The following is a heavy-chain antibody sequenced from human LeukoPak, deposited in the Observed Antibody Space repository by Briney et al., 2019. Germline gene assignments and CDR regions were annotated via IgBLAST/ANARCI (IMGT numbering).Heavy chain of an antibody. CDR2: ISSSSSYI. V-gene: IGHV3-21*01. CDR1: GFTFSSYS. CDR3: ARAGGITMVRGAYFDY. J-gene: IGHJ4*02. Sequence: PGGSLRLSCAASGFTFSSYSMNWVRQAPGKGLEWVSSISSSSSYIYYADSVKGRFTISRDNAKNSLYLQMNSPRAEDTAVYYCARAGGITMVRGAYFDYWGQGTLVTVSS. D-gene: IGHD3-10*01.